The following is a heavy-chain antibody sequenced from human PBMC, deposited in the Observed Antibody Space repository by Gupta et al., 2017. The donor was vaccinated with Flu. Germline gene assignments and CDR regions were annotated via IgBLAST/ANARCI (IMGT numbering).Heavy chain of an antibody. CDR3: ARRITYGKTFDY. V-gene: IGHV4-39*01. D-gene: IGHD2/OR15-2a*01. CDR2: VGYSGNT. CDR1: GGSIRDTSYH. Sequence: QLQLQESGPGLVKPSETLSLICTVSGGSIRDTSYHWGWIRQPPGKGLEWIGNVGYSGNTFYNPSLKSRVTISVDTSKNQFSLKLSSVTAADTAVYYCARRITYGKTFDYWGQGSLGTVSS. J-gene: IGHJ4*02.